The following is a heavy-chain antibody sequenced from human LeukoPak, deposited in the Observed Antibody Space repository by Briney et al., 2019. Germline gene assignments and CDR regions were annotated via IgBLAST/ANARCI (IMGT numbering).Heavy chain of an antibody. CDR3: AREGRRPRDGYNRYYFDY. CDR2: ISAYNGNT. V-gene: IGHV1-18*01. CDR1: GYTFTSYG. J-gene: IGHJ4*02. D-gene: IGHD5-24*01. Sequence: GASVKVSCKASGYTFTSYGISWVRQAPGQGLEWMGWISAYNGNTNYAQKLQGRVTMTTDTSTSTAYMELRSLRSDDTAVYYCAREGRRPRDGYNRYYFDYWGQGTLVTVSS.